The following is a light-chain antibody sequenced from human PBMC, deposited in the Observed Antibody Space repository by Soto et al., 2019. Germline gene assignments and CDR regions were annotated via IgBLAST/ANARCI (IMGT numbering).Light chain of an antibody. V-gene: IGKV3-15*01. J-gene: IGKJ1*01. Sequence: ENVLTQSVGTVSLSPLERAALSCSSSQSVSSSYLAWFQQKPGQAPRLLIYAASTRATGIPARFSGSGSGTEFTLTISSLQSEDFAVYYCQQYNNWPRTFGQGTKVDI. CDR3: QQYNNWPRT. CDR2: AAS. CDR1: QSVSSSY.